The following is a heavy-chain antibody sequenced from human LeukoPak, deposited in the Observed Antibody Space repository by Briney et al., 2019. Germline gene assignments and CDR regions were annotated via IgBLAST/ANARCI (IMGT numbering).Heavy chain of an antibody. V-gene: IGHV3-11*01. CDR2: ISSSGSTI. CDR1: GFTFSDYY. CDR3: AGEAGITMVHPFDY. J-gene: IGHJ4*02. Sequence: PGGSLRLSCAASGFTFSDYYMSWIRQAPGKGLEWVSYISSSGSTIYYADSVKGRFTISRDNAKNSLYLQMNSLRAEDTAVYYCAGEAGITMVHPFDYWGQGTLVTASS. D-gene: IGHD3-10*01.